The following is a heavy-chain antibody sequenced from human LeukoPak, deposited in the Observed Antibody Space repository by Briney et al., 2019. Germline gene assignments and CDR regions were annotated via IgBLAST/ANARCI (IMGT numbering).Heavy chain of an antibody. CDR2: INHSGST. CDR3: ARRVRIAARPPWFDP. J-gene: IGHJ5*02. D-gene: IGHD6-6*01. V-gene: IGHV4-34*01. Sequence: PSETLSLTCAVYGGSFSGYYWSWIRQPPGKGLEWIGEINHSGSTNYNPSLKSRVTISVDTSKNQFSLKLSSVTAADTAVYYCARRVRIAARPPWFDPWGQGTLVTVSS. CDR1: GGSFSGYY.